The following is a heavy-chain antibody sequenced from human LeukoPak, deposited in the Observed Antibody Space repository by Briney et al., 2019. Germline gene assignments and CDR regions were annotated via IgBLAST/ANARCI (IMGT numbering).Heavy chain of an antibody. CDR1: GFIFSSYA. D-gene: IGHD3-22*01. Sequence: GGSLRLSRAAAGFIFSSYAMTWVRQAPGKGLECVSGIDGSGGSTNYADSVKGRFTISRDNSKNTLYLQMNSLTAEDTAVYYCAKVKDYFDSSGSSYYFDYWGQGTLVTVSS. V-gene: IGHV3-23*01. CDR2: IDGSGGST. J-gene: IGHJ4*02. CDR3: AKVKDYFDSSGSSYYFDY.